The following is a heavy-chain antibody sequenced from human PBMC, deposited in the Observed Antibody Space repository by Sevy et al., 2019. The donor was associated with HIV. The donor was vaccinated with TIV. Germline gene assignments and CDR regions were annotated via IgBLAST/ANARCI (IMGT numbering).Heavy chain of an antibody. Sequence: SETLSLTCTVSGGSISSYYWSWIRQPAGKGLEWIGRIYTSGSTKYNPSLKSRVTISVDTSKNQFSLKLSSVTAADTAVYYCARGKSRDTVMGYWYFDLWGRGTLVTVSS. CDR2: IYTSGST. CDR1: GGSISSYY. V-gene: IGHV4-4*07. J-gene: IGHJ2*01. D-gene: IGHD5-18*01. CDR3: ARGKSRDTVMGYWYFDL.